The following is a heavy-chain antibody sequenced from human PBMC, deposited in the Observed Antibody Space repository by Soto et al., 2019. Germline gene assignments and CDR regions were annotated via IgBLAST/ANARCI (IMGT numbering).Heavy chain of an antibody. V-gene: IGHV4-39*07. J-gene: IGHJ4*02. CDR3: SRLATRYYFAY. CDR2: IFYSGST. CDR1: GGSISSSSYY. Sequence: SETLSLTCTVSGGSISSSSYYWGWIRQPPGKGLEWIGSIFYSGSTYYNPSLKSRVTISVDTSKNQFSLKMSSVTAADTAVYYCSRLATRYYFAYWGQGTLVTVSS.